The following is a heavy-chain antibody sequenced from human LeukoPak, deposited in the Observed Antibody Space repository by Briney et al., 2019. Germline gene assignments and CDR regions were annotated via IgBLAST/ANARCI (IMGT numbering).Heavy chain of an antibody. CDR2: IYYSGST. J-gene: IGHJ4*02. CDR1: GGSFSGYY. D-gene: IGHD5-18*01. Sequence: SETLSLTCAVYGGSFSGYYWSWIRQPPGKGLEWIGYIYYSGSTNYNPSLKSRVTISVDTSKNQFSLKLSSVTAADTAVYYCARGRYNYSYGYWGQGTLVTVSS. CDR3: ARGRYNYSYGY. V-gene: IGHV4-59*01.